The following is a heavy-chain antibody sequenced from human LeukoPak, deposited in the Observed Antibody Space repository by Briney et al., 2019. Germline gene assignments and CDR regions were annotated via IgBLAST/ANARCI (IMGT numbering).Heavy chain of an antibody. CDR2: ISSSSSYI. CDR3: ARAWYYYDSSGYYPNDAFDI. J-gene: IGHJ3*02. V-gene: IGHV3-21*01. CDR1: GFTFSSYS. D-gene: IGHD3-22*01. Sequence: GGSLRLSCAASGFTFSSYSMNWVRQAPGKGLEWVSSISSSSSYIYYADSVKGRFTISRDNAKNSLYLQMNSLRAEDTAVYYCARAWYYYDSSGYYPNDAFDIWGQGTMVTVSS.